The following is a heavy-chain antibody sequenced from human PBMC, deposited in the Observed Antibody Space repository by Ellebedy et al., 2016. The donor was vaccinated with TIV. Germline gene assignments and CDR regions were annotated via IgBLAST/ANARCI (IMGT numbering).Heavy chain of an antibody. J-gene: IGHJ6*02. Sequence: ASVKVSXKASGYTFTSYGISWVRQAPGQGLEWMGWISAYNGNTNYAQKLQGRVTMTTDTSTSTAYMELRSLRSDDTAVYYCARSPGPYYYYGMDVWGQGTTVTVSS. V-gene: IGHV1-18*01. CDR3: ARSPGPYYYYGMDV. CDR2: ISAYNGNT. CDR1: GYTFTSYG.